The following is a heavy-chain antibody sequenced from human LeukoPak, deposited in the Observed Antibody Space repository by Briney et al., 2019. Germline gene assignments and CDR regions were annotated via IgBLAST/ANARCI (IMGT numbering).Heavy chain of an antibody. J-gene: IGHJ5*02. CDR1: GGSIDRSSYY. CDR2: IYYSGNT. CDR3: ARVRGPDGWFAP. Sequence: SETLSLTCTVSGGSIDRSSYYWGWIRQPPGKGLEWIGSIYYSGNTYYNSSLKSRITISVNTTKNQVALKLSSVTAADTAVYYCARVRGPDGWFAPWGQGTLVTVSS. V-gene: IGHV4-39*01.